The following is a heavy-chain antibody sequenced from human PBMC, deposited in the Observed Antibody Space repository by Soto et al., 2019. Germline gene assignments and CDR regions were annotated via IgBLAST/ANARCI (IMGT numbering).Heavy chain of an antibody. CDR3: ARSAGQNDAYEI. CDR2: IPPIIGVP. CDR1: GGTFSSYI. J-gene: IGHJ3*02. Sequence: QVQLVQSGAEVKKPGSSVKVSCKTSGGTFSSYIITWVRQAPGQGLEWMGSIPPIIGVPDYAQKFQDRVSITAGKSTNTVYMELTSLRSEDTAVYYCARSAGQNDAYEIWGQGTMVIVSS. V-gene: IGHV1-69*02.